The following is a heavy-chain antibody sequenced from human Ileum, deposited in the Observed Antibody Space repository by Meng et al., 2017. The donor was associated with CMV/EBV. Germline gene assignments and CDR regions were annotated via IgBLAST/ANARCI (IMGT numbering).Heavy chain of an antibody. J-gene: IGHJ4*02. CDR1: GFTFSSSW. CDR3: ARVEKEMC. D-gene: IGHD1-1*01. CDR2: ISSDGSDT. Sequence: EVQLVGRGGGLVQPGGFLRLPCAASGFTFSSSWMHWVRQAPGKGLVWVSHISSDGSDTSYADSVRGRFTISRDNAKNTLHLQVNSLRDDDTGVYYCARVEKEMCWGQGTLVTVSS. V-gene: IGHV3-74*01.